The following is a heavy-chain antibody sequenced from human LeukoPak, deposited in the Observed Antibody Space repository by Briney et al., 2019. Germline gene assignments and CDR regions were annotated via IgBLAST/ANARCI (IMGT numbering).Heavy chain of an antibody. Sequence: SETLSLTCTVSGGSISGNAWSWIRQTPEKGLEWIGYIYKSGSTKYNPSLKGRVTISPDTSKNQFSLKLSSVTAADTAVYYCARHGAYGSGSYYNWEPYYYGMDVWGQGTTVTVSS. CDR2: IYKSGST. CDR1: GGSISGNA. V-gene: IGHV4-59*08. J-gene: IGHJ6*02. CDR3: ARHGAYGSGSYYNWEPYYYGMDV. D-gene: IGHD3-10*01.